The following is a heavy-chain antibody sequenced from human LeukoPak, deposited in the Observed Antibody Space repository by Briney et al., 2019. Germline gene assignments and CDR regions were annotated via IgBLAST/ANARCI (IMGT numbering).Heavy chain of an antibody. CDR3: ARRWNYGRNYYIDV. J-gene: IGHJ6*03. CDR2: VNDSGRI. CDR1: GGSFSNYY. V-gene: IGHV4-34*01. Sequence: SETLSLTCAVYGGSFSNYYWSWIRQPPGKGLEWIGEVNDSGRINYNPSLMSRVTVSVDTSKNQFSLRLTSVTATDTAVYYCARRWNYGRNYYIDVWGNGATVSVSS. D-gene: IGHD1-7*01.